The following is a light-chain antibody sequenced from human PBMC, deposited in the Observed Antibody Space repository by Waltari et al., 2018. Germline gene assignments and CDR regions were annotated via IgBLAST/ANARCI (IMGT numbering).Light chain of an antibody. V-gene: IGKV3-15*01. J-gene: IGKJ5*01. CDR1: QSVSSN. Sequence: EIVMTQSPATLSVSPGKTATLSCRASQSVSSNVAWYQKKPGQAPRLLIYDASTRAPSIPARFRGSGSGTEFTLTISSLQSEDFAVYYCQQYNRWPPITFGHGTRLEI. CDR2: DAS. CDR3: QQYNRWPPIT.